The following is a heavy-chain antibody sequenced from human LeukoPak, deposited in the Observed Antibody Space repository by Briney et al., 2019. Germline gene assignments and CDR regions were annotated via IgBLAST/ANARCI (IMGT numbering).Heavy chain of an antibody. V-gene: IGHV1-46*01. CDR1: GYTFTSYY. Sequence: ASVKASCKASGYTFTSYYTHWVRRAPGQGLEWMGIINPSGGSTSYAQKFQGRVTMTRDTSTSTVYMELSSLRSEDTAVYYCARDFFNVRGDGYNPGYWGQGTLVTVSS. J-gene: IGHJ4*02. CDR3: ARDFFNVRGDGYNPGY. D-gene: IGHD5-24*01. CDR2: INPSGGST.